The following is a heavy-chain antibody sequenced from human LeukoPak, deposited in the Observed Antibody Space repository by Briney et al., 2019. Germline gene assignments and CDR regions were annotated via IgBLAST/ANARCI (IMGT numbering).Heavy chain of an antibody. CDR1: GYTFTSYA. CDR2: INTNTGNP. V-gene: IGHV7-4-1*02. D-gene: IGHD3-9*01. CDR3: ARAHLDILTGYYNDPFDY. J-gene: IGHJ4*02. Sequence: ASVEVSCKASGYTFTSYAMNWVRQAPGQGLEWMGWINTNTGNPTYAQGFTGRFVFSLDTSVSTAYLQISSLKAEDTAVYYCARAHLDILTGYYNDPFDYWGQGTLVTVSS.